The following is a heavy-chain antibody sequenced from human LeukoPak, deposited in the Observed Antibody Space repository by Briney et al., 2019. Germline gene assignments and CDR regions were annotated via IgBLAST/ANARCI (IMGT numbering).Heavy chain of an antibody. CDR3: ARGRLLWFGELLSRLGTNWFDP. Sequence: SETLSLTCTVSGGSISSGGYYWSWIRQPPGKGLEWIGEINHSGSTNYNPSLKSRVTISVDTSKNQFSLKLSSVTAADTAVYYCARGRLLWFGELLSRLGTNWFDPWGQGTLVTVSS. D-gene: IGHD3-10*01. CDR1: GGSISSGGYY. V-gene: IGHV4-39*07. CDR2: INHSGST. J-gene: IGHJ5*02.